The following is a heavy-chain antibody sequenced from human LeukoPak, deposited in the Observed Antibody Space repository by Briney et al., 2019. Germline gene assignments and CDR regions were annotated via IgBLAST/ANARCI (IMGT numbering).Heavy chain of an antibody. J-gene: IGHJ6*01. V-gene: IGHV1-8*03. Sequence: ASVKLSCKASGYTFTSYDINWVRQANGQGNEWMGWMNTNSGNTGYAQEVQGRITITRNTSISTAYMELSSLRSEGTAVYYWARMGPYCSSTSCYKGSSHVDVWGKGATVTVSS. D-gene: IGHD2-2*02. CDR1: GYTFTSYD. CDR2: MNTNSGNT. CDR3: ARMGPYCSSTSCYKGSSHVDV.